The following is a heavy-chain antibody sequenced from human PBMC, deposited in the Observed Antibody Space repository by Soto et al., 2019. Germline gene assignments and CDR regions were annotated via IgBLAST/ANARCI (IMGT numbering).Heavy chain of an antibody. CDR3: GRQREGSYYVFPYIDY. J-gene: IGHJ4*02. Sequence: SETLSLTCTVSGGSIGSGTYYWGWIRQPPGKGLEWIGSIYYSGSTYYNSSLKSRVTISVDTSRNQFSLKLSSVTAADTAVYYCGRQREGSYYVFPYIDYWRQRALVTVSS. CDR2: IYYSGST. CDR1: GGSIGSGTYY. V-gene: IGHV4-39*01. D-gene: IGHD1-26*01.